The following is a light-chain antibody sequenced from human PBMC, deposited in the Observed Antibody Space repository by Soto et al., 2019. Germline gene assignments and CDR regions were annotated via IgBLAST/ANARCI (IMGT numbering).Light chain of an antibody. V-gene: IGLV2-11*01. J-gene: IGLJ1*01. CDR3: CSYASSWV. CDR2: DVS. CDR1: SSDVGGYNY. Sequence: QSALTQPRSVSGSPGQSVTISCTGTSSDVGGYNYVSWYQQHPGKAPKLMIYDVSKRPSGVPDRFSGSKSGNTASLTISGLQAEDEADYYCCSYASSWVFGTGTKLTVL.